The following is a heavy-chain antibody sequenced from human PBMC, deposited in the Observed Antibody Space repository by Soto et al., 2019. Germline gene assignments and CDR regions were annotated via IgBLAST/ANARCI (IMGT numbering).Heavy chain of an antibody. CDR3: ARTTAGFDY. Sequence: SETLSLTCTVSGGSISSYYWSWIRQPPGKGLEWIGYIYYSGSTNYNPSLKSRVTISVDTSKNQFSLKLSSVTAADTAVYYCARTTAGFDYRGQGTLVTVSS. V-gene: IGHV4-59*01. D-gene: IGHD4-17*01. CDR1: GGSISSYY. J-gene: IGHJ4*02. CDR2: IYYSGST.